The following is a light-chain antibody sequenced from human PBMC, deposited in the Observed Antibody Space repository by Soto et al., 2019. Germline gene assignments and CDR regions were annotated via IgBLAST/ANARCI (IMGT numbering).Light chain of an antibody. CDR2: DAS. J-gene: IGKJ1*01. CDR3: QQYNSYSPRT. Sequence: DIQMTQAPSTLSASVGDRVTITCRASQSISTRLAWYQQKPGKAPKLLIYDASSLESGVPSRFSGSGSGTEFTLTISSLQPDDLATYYCQQYNSYSPRTFGQGTKWIS. CDR1: QSISTR. V-gene: IGKV1-5*01.